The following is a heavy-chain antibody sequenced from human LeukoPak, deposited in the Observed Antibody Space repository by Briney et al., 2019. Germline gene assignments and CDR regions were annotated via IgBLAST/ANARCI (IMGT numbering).Heavy chain of an antibody. D-gene: IGHD6-19*01. CDR1: GFTVSSNY. J-gene: IGHJ4*02. V-gene: IGHV3-66*01. CDR2: IYSGGST. Sequence: GGSLRLSCAASGFTVSSNYMSWVRQAPGKGLEWVSVIYSGGSTYYADSVKGRFTISRDNSKNTLYLQMNSLRAEDTAVYYCASVPGYSSGWEYYFDYWGQGTLVTVSS. CDR3: ASVPGYSSGWEYYFDY.